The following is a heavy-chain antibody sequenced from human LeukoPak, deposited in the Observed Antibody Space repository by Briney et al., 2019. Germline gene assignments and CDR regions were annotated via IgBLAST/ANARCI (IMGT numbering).Heavy chain of an antibody. CDR3: AWGYCSSTSCYYSAFDI. J-gene: IGHJ3*02. CDR2: ISSSSSYI. CDR1: GFTFSSYS. Sequence: NPGGSLRLSCAASGFTFSSYSMNWVRQAPGKGLEWVSSISSSSSYIYYADSVKGRFTISRDNAKNSLYLQMNSLRAEDTAVYYCAWGYCSSTSCYYSAFDIWGQGTMVTVSS. D-gene: IGHD2-2*01. V-gene: IGHV3-21*01.